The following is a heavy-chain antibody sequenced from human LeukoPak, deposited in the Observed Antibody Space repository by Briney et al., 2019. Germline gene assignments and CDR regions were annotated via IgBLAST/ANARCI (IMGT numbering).Heavy chain of an antibody. V-gene: IGHV3-49*04. CDR1: GFTFSSYA. J-gene: IGHJ4*02. CDR3: TRDRGAYNLYDY. Sequence: SLRLSCSASGFTFSSYAIHWVRQAPGKGLEWVGFIRSKAYGETADYAASVKGRFTISRDDSKAIAYLQMNSLKTEDTAVYHCTRDRGAYNLYDYWGQGTLVTASS. D-gene: IGHD1-1*01. CDR2: IRSKAYGETA.